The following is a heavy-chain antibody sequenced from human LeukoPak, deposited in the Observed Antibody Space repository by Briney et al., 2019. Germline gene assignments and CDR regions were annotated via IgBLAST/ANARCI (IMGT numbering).Heavy chain of an antibody. V-gene: IGHV3-23*01. J-gene: IGHJ4*02. Sequence: GGSLRLSCAASGFTFSSYAMSWVRQVPGKGLEWVSGISGSGVGTYSADSVKGRFTISRDNSKNTLYLQMNSLRAEDTAVYYCAKDLPVAGGDWGQGTLVTVYS. D-gene: IGHD6-19*01. CDR3: AKDLPVAGGD. CDR1: GFTFSSYA. CDR2: ISGSGVGT.